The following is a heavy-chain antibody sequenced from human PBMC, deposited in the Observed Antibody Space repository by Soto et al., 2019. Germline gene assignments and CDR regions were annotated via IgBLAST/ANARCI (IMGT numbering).Heavy chain of an antibody. D-gene: IGHD4-17*01. CDR1: GFTFSSYS. CDR3: ASGKDYAEGGY. V-gene: IGHV3-48*02. J-gene: IGHJ4*02. Sequence: EVQLVESGGGLVQPGGSLRLSCAASGFTFSSYSMNWVRQAPGKGLEWVSYISSSSSTIYYADSVKGRFTISRDNAKNSLYLTMNSLRDEDTAVYYCASGKDYAEGGYWGQGTLVTVSS. CDR2: ISSSSSTI.